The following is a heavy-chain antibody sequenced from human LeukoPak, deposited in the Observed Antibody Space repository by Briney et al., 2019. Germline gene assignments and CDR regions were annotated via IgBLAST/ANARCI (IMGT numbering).Heavy chain of an antibody. Sequence: PGGSLRLSCAASGFTFSSCAMSWVRQAPGKGLEWVSGISGTGGSTHYADSVKGRFTISRDNSESTLYLQMNSLRAEDTAVYYCAKDRWLRSPHNFDYWGQGTLVTVSS. V-gene: IGHV3-23*01. CDR3: AKDRWLRSPHNFDY. J-gene: IGHJ4*02. D-gene: IGHD5-12*01. CDR1: GFTFSSCA. CDR2: ISGTGGST.